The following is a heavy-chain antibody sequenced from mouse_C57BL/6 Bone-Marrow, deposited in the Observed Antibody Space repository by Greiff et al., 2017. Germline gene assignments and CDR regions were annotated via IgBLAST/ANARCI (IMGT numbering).Heavy chain of an antibody. V-gene: IGHV1-55*01. D-gene: IGHD1-1*01. CDR2: IYPGSGST. CDR3: ARGVRYPDLYFDV. J-gene: IGHJ1*03. Sequence: QVQLQQPGAELVKPGASVKMSCKASGYTFTSYWITWVRQRPGQGLEWIGDIYPGSGSTNYTEKFKGQATLTVDTSSSTAYMQLSSLTSEDSAVYYCARGVRYPDLYFDVWGTGTTVTVSS. CDR1: GYTFTSYW.